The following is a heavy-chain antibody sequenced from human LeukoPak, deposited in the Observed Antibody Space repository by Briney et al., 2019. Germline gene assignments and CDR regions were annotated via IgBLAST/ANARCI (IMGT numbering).Heavy chain of an antibody. CDR3: ARDRLYYYYMDV. CDR2: IGSSSSTI. CDR1: GFTFSSYS. J-gene: IGHJ6*03. V-gene: IGHV3-48*01. Sequence: GSLRLSCAASGFTFSSYSMNWVRQAPGKGLEWVSYIGSSSSTIYYADSVKGRFTISRDNAKNSLYLQMNSLRAEDTAVYYCARDRLYYYYMDVWGKGTTVTVSS. D-gene: IGHD6-25*01.